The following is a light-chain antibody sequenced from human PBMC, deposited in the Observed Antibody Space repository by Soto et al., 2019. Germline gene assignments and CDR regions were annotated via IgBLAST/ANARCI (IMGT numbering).Light chain of an antibody. Sequence: QSALTQPRSVSGSPGQSVTISCTGTSSDVGGYNFVSWYQQHPGKAPKLMLYGVSKRPSGVPDRFSGSKSGSTASLTISGLQAEDEADYYCCSYAGSYVFGTGTKLTVL. J-gene: IGLJ1*01. CDR2: GVS. CDR1: SSDVGGYNF. CDR3: CSYAGSYV. V-gene: IGLV2-11*01.